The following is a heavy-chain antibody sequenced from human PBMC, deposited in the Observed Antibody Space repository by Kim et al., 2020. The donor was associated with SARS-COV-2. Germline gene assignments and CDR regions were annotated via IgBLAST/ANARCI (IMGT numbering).Heavy chain of an antibody. CDR3: VRENYWAFDI. V-gene: IGHV3-48*04. Sequence: GGSLRLSCATSGFTLSLYSMNWVRQAPGKGLEWVSHISDFSTTTKYADSVKGRFTISRDNTKNSLYLQMNGLRAEDTAVYYCVRENYWAFDIWGKGTMVTVSS. CDR1: GFTLSLYS. J-gene: IGHJ3*02. D-gene: IGHD1-7*01. CDR2: ISDFSTTT.